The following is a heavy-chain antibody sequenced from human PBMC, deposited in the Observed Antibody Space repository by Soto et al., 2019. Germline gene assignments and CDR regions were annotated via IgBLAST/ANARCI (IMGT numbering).Heavy chain of an antibody. Sequence: GGSLRLSCAASGFTFSMYWMHWVRQVPGKGPEWVSRINDDGSSTNYAYSVKGRFTISRDNAKNTLYLQMNDLRAEDTAVYYCTRGPRSTSTGTGAFWGQGTLVTVSS. V-gene: IGHV3-74*01. D-gene: IGHD1-1*01. CDR1: GFTFSMYW. CDR2: INDDGSST. CDR3: TRGPRSTSTGTGAF. J-gene: IGHJ4*02.